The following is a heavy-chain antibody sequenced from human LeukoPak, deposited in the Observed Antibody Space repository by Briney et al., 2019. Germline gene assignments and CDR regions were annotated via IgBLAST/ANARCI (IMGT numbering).Heavy chain of an antibody. V-gene: IGHV3-23*01. CDR2: ISSGGGTT. Sequence: GGSLRLSCAASGXSFSSHAMSWVRQAPGKGLQWVSTISSGGGTTYYGDSVKGRFTISRDNSKNTLYLQMNSLRADDTAIYYCANRGTKWLPPPTDAFDVWGQGTMVTVSS. CDR1: GXSFSSHA. CDR3: ANRGTKWLPPPTDAFDV. D-gene: IGHD2-8*01. J-gene: IGHJ3*01.